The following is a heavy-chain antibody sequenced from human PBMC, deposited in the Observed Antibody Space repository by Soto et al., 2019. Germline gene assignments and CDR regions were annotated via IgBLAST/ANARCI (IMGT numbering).Heavy chain of an antibody. D-gene: IGHD3-22*01. Sequence: PGESLKISCKGSGYSFTSYWISWVRQMPGKGLEWMGRIDPSDSYTNYSPSFQGHVTISADKSISTAYLQWSSLKASDTAMYYCARRLGGYYDSSGYYLVFYYYYGMDVWGQGTTVTVSS. CDR1: GYSFTSYW. V-gene: IGHV5-10-1*01. CDR2: IDPSDSYT. CDR3: ARRLGGYYDSSGYYLVFYYYYGMDV. J-gene: IGHJ6*02.